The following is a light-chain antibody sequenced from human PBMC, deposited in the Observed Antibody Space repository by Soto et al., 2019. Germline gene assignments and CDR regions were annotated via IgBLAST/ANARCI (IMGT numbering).Light chain of an antibody. J-gene: IGLJ1*01. CDR1: KLGNKY. V-gene: IGLV3-1*01. CDR2: QDS. CDR3: QAWDSSTGV. Sequence: ELTQPPSVSVSPGQTASITCSGDKLGNKYACWYQQKPGQSPVLVIYQDSKRPSGIPERFSGSNSGNTATLTISGTQAMDEADYYCQAWDSSTGVFGTGTKVTVL.